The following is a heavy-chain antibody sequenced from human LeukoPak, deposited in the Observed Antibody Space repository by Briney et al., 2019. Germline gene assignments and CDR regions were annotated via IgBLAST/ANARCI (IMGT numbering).Heavy chain of an antibody. V-gene: IGHV4-34*01. J-gene: IGHJ3*02. CDR2: INHSGST. CDR3: ARHVSDSSGDDAFDI. Sequence: SETLSLTCAVYGGSFSGCYWSWIRQPPGKGLEWIGEINHSGSTNYNPSLKSRVTISVDTSKNQFSLKLSSVTAADTAVYYCARHVSDSSGDDAFDIWGQGTMVTVSS. CDR1: GGSFSGCY. D-gene: IGHD3-22*01.